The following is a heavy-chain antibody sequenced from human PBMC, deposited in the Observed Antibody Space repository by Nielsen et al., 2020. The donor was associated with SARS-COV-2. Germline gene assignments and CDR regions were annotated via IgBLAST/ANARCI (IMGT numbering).Heavy chain of an antibody. CDR2: INHSGST. CDR3: ARTRYYYYGMDV. Sequence: SETLSLTCAVYGGSFSGYYWSWIRQPPGKGLEWIGEINHSGSTNYNPSLKSRVTISVDTSKNQFSLKLSSVTAADTAVYYCARTRYYYYGMDVWGQGTTVTVSS. J-gene: IGHJ6*02. V-gene: IGHV4-34*01. CDR1: GGSFSGYY.